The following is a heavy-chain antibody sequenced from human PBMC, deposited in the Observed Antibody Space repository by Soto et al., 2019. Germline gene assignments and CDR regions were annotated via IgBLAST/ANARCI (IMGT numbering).Heavy chain of an antibody. CDR2: ISAYNGDT. CDR1: GYTFTSYG. CDR3: ARSGAYCTSITCLFDSF. Sequence: QAQLVQSGGEVKKPGASAKVSCRASGYTFTSYGYAWVQQAPGQGLEWMGWISAYNGDTNYAQKFQDRVTLTTDTSTTTAHMELRNLGSDDTAVYYCARSGAYCTSITCLFDSFWGLGTLVTVSS. V-gene: IGHV1-18*01. J-gene: IGHJ4*02. D-gene: IGHD2-8*01.